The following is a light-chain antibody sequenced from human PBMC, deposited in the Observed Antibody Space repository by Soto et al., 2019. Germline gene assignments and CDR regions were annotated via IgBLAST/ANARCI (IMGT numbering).Light chain of an antibody. Sequence: EIVLTQAPATLSFSPGERATLSCRASQSVGKFLAWYQQQPGQAPRLLIYVASNRATVIPARFCGSGSGTYFTLTISSLEPEDFAVYYCQQRGNWPPLLTFGPGTMVDI. CDR3: QQRGNWPPLLT. J-gene: IGKJ3*01. CDR1: QSVGKF. V-gene: IGKV3-11*01. CDR2: VAS.